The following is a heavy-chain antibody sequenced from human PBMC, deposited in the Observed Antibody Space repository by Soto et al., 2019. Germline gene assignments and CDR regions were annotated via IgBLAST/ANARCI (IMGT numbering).Heavy chain of an antibody. CDR1: GFTFDDYA. Sequence: GGSLRLSCAASGFTFDDYAMHWVRQAPGKGLEWVSGISWNSGSIGYADSVKGRFTISRDNAKNSLYLQMNSLRAEDTALYYCAKDIRGVPAAINYWGQGTLVTVSS. D-gene: IGHD2-2*02. J-gene: IGHJ4*02. CDR3: AKDIRGVPAAINY. V-gene: IGHV3-9*01. CDR2: ISWNSGSI.